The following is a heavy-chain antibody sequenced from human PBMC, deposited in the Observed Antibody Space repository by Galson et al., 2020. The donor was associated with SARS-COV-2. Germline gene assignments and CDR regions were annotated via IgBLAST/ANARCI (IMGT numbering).Heavy chain of an antibody. Sequence: TGGSLRLSCAASGFTFSSYWMRWVRQAPGKGLEWVANIKQDGSEKYYVDSVKGRFPISRDKAKNSLYLQMNSLRAEDTAVYYCARDSLWFGESYYYYGMDVWGQGTTVTVSS. D-gene: IGHD3-10*01. CDR2: IKQDGSEK. V-gene: IGHV3-7*01. CDR1: GFTFSSYW. J-gene: IGHJ6*02. CDR3: ARDSLWFGESYYYYGMDV.